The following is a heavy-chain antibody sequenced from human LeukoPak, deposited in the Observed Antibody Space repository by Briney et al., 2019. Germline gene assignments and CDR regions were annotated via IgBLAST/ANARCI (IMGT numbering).Heavy chain of an antibody. CDR1: GGTFSNYT. CDR2: IIPIFGTA. CDR3: ARHCTNGVCYSAAFDY. Sequence: SVKVSCKASGGTFSNYTINWVRQAPGQGLEWMGGIIPIFGTANYAQNFQGRVTITADESTRTAYMELSSLRSEDTAVYYCARHCTNGVCYSAAFDYWGQGTLVTVSS. J-gene: IGHJ4*02. D-gene: IGHD2-8*01. V-gene: IGHV1-69*13.